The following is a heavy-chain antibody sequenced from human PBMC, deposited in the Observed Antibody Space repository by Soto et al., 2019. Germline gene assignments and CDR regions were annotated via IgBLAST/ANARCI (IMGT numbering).Heavy chain of an antibody. D-gene: IGHD4-17*01. J-gene: IGHJ3*02. CDR3: AHPRGYGVFDAVDI. V-gene: IGHV3-23*01. CDR1: GFIFSTYA. CDR2: ISNSGGTA. Sequence: EVQLLESGGGLVQPGGSLRLSCAASGFIFSTYAMNWVRQAPGKGLELVAAISNSGGTAYYAESVRGRFAISRDNSINTLYRQMSSLRAEDTALYYCAHPRGYGVFDAVDIWGQGTMVTVSS.